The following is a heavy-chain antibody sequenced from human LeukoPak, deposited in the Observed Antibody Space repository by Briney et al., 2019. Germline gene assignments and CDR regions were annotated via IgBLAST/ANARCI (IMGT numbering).Heavy chain of an antibody. CDR2: IYSGGST. V-gene: IGHV3-53*01. CDR3: ATEAAMEDYYYYGMDV. Sequence: GGSLRLSCAASGFTFSSYAMSWVRQAPGKGLEWVSVIYSGGSTYYADSVKGRFTISRDNSKNTLYLQMNSLRAEDTAVYYCATEAAMEDYYYYGMDVWGQGTTVTVSS. CDR1: GFTFSSYA. J-gene: IGHJ6*02. D-gene: IGHD2-2*01.